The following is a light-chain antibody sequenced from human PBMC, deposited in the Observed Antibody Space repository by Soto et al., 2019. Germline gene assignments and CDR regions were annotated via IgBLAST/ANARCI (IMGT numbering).Light chain of an antibody. CDR1: QSVSTY. Sequence: ILSAQTPAALSLSPEVRGTRSSRASQSVSTYLAWYQQKPGQAPRLFIYDASNRATGIPARFSGSGSGTDFTLTISSIEPEDWAVYYCQQRSKWPITFAQGTRLEI. CDR2: DAS. J-gene: IGKJ5*01. V-gene: IGKV3-11*01. CDR3: QQRSKWPIT.